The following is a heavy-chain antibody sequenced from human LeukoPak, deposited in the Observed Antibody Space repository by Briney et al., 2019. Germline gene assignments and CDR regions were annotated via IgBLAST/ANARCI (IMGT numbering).Heavy chain of an antibody. D-gene: IGHD4-17*01. CDR3: TKEIWPTVTIPGRNYFDY. CDR1: AFTFSSYY. V-gene: IGHV3-30*02. Sequence: GALLLSSAASAFTFSSYYMHCFLRAPGRGLVWLAFNLYDRSNKYYSDSVKGRFTISRNNSKNTLYLQMNSLRADDTAVYYCTKEIWPTVTIPGRNYFDYWGQGTLVTVSS. J-gene: IGHJ4*02. CDR2: NLYDRSNK.